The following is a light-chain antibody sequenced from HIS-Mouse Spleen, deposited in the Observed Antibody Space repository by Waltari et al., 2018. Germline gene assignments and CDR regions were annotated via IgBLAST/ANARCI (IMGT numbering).Light chain of an antibody. V-gene: IGLV2-11*01. J-gene: IGLJ1*01. Sequence: QSALTQPRSVSGSPGQSVTIPCPGTSSDVGGYNHVSWYQQHPGKAPQLMIYDVSKRPSGVPDRFSGSKSGNTASLTISGLQAEDEADYYCCSYAGSYTGVFGTGTKVTVL. CDR2: DVS. CDR1: SSDVGGYNH. CDR3: CSYAGSYTGV.